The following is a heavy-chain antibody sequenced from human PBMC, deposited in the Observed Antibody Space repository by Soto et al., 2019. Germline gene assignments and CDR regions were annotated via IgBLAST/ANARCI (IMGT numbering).Heavy chain of an antibody. CDR2: VYWADDE. CDR3: ALVGDGTTSWPY. D-gene: IGHD1-1*01. J-gene: IGHJ4*02. CDR1: GFSLSTTGVG. V-gene: IGHV2-5*02. Sequence: QITLKESGPTLVKPTQTLTLTCTFSGFSLSTTGVGVGWIRQPPGKALEWLALVYWADDERYSPSLKSRLTIXKXXSKNQVVLTMTNMDPVDTATYYCALVGDGTTSWPYWGQGSLVTVSS.